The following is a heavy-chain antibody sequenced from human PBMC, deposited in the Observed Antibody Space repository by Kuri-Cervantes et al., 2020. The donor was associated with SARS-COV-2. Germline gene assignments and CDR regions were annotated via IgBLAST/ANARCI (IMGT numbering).Heavy chain of an antibody. D-gene: IGHD1-7*01. CDR3: ASPNWNYVAFDI. CDR1: GASLSSGDYY. CDR2: IYYSGST. Sequence: SETLSLTCTVSGASLSSGDYYWSWIRQPPGKGLEWIGSIYYSGSTYYNPSLKSRVTISVDTSKNQFSLKLSSVTAADTAVYYCASPNWNYVAFDIWGQGTMVTVSS. J-gene: IGHJ3*02. V-gene: IGHV4-39*01.